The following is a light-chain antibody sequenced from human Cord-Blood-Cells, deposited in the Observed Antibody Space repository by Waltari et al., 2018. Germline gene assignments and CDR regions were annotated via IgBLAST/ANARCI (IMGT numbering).Light chain of an antibody. CDR1: QSFSSD. Sequence: EIVLTQSPATLSLSPGERAALSCRASQSFSSDFAWYQQKLGQAPRLLIFDASNRDAGIPARFSGRGSGTDFTLTISIREPEDFAVYYGQQRSNWPITFGQGTRLEIK. CDR2: DAS. CDR3: QQRSNWPIT. V-gene: IGKV3-11*01. J-gene: IGKJ5*01.